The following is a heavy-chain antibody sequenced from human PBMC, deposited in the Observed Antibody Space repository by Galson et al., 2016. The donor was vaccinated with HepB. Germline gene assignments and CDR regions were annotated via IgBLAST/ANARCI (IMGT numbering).Heavy chain of an antibody. CDR1: GETFNGYY. D-gene: IGHD3-3*01. CDR2: INHSGNT. CDR3: ARGTYYDSATRFDH. Sequence: SETLSLTCAVFGETFNGYYWTWIRQPPGKGLEWIGEINHSGNTNYNPSLKSRVNLSVDMSKKQFSLELTSVTAADTAIYFCARGTYYDSATRFDHWGQGPLVTVAS. V-gene: IGHV4-34*01. J-gene: IGHJ5*02.